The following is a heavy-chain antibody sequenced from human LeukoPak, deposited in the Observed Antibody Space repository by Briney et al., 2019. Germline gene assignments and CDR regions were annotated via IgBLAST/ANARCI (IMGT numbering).Heavy chain of an antibody. V-gene: IGHV3-48*03. D-gene: IGHD2-21*02. CDR3: ARVYSGDCLDY. Sequence: GGSLRLSCAASGFTFSSYEMNWVRQAPGKGLEWVSYISSSGSTIYYADSVKGRFTTSRDNAKNSLYLQMNSLRAEDTAVYYCARVYSGDCLDYWGQGTLVTVSS. CDR2: ISSSGSTI. J-gene: IGHJ4*02. CDR1: GFTFSSYE.